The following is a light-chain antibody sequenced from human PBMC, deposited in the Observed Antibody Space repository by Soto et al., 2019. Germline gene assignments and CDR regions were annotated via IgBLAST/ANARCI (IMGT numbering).Light chain of an antibody. CDR1: QSISNY. V-gene: IGKV1-39*01. CDR2: AAS. Sequence: DMEMTQSPSCLSASVGDRVTITCRASQSISNYLNWYPHKPGKVPKLLIYAASSLQTGVPTRFSGSGSGTHFPLTINSLQPEDFATYDCQQSYGTPLPVGGGTKIEL. J-gene: IGKJ4*01. CDR3: QQSYGTPLP.